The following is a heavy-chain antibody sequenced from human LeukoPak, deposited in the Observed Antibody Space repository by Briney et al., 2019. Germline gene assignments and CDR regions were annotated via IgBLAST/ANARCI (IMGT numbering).Heavy chain of an antibody. CDR3: ARTPDYSDY. J-gene: IGHJ4*02. D-gene: IGHD1-14*01. Sequence: SETLSLTCAVSGVSISSSNWWSRVRQPPGEGLGWIGEIYHSGSTNYNPSLKSRVTISVDKSKHQFSLKLSSVTAADTAVYYCARTPDYSDYWGQGTLVTVSS. CDR1: GVSISSSNW. V-gene: IGHV4-4*02. CDR2: IYHSGST.